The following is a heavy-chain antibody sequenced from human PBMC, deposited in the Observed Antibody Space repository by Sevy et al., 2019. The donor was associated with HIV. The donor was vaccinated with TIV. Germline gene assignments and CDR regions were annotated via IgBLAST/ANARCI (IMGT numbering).Heavy chain of an antibody. D-gene: IGHD6-19*01. CDR2: ISYDGSNK. CDR3: AKVGSGWSISDAFDI. Sequence: GESLKISCAASGFTFSSYGMHWVRQAPGKGLEWVAVISYDGSNKYYADSVKGLFTISRDNSKNTLSLQMNSLRAEDTAVYYCAKVGSGWSISDAFDIWGQGTMVTVSS. CDR1: GFTFSSYG. J-gene: IGHJ3*02. V-gene: IGHV3-30*18.